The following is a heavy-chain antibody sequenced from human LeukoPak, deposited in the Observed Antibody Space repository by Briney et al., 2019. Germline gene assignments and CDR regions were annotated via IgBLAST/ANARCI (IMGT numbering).Heavy chain of an antibody. D-gene: IGHD1-26*01. J-gene: IGHJ2*01. Sequence: GGSLRLSCAASGFTFSGSAMHWVRQASGKGLEWVGRIRSKANSYATAYAASVKGRFTISRDDSKNTAYLQMNSLKTEDTAVYYCTRHRESRPQPAIVGATPYFDLWGRGTLVTVSS. CDR1: GFTFSGSA. CDR3: TRHRESRPQPAIVGATPYFDL. CDR2: IRSKANSYAT. V-gene: IGHV3-73*01.